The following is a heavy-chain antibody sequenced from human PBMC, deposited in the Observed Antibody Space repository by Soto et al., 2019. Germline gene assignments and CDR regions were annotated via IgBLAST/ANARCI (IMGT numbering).Heavy chain of an antibody. V-gene: IGHV3-66*01. CDR2: IYSGGST. CDR3: ARGGSSFDY. CDR1: GFTVSSNY. D-gene: IGHD6-19*01. Sequence: EVQLVESGGGLVQPGGSLRLSCAASGFTVSSNYMSWVRQAPGKGLEWVSTIYSGGSTYYADSAKGRFTISRDSSKNTLYLQMHSLRAEDTAVYFCARGGSSFDYWGQGTLVTVSS. J-gene: IGHJ4*02.